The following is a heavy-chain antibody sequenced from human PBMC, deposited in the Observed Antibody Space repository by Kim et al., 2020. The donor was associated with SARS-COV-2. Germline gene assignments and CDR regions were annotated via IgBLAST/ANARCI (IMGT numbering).Heavy chain of an antibody. D-gene: IGHD3-10*01. CDR2: ISSSSSYI. V-gene: IGHV3-21*01. CDR1: GFTFSSYS. CDR3: ARDPRDITMVRGVIYAPYYYGMDV. Sequence: GGSLRLSCAASGFTFSSYSMNWVRQAPGKGLEWVSSISSSSSYIYYADSVKGRFTISRDNAKNSLYLQMNSLRAEDTAVYYCARDPRDITMVRGVIYAPYYYGMDVWGQGTTVTVSS. J-gene: IGHJ6*02.